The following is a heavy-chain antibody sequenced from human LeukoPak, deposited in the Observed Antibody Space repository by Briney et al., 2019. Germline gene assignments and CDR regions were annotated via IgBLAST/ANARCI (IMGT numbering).Heavy chain of an antibody. J-gene: IGHJ6*03. D-gene: IGHD2-2*01. CDR2: INHSGNT. Sequence: SGTLSLTCGISGGSFSDYHWTWICQPPGKGLEWIGEINHSGNTNYNPSLKSRVTISVDTSKNQFSLSLSSVTAADAAVYYCARTILVVPTSYFYFYHMDVWGKGTTVTVSS. CDR3: ARTILVVPTSYFYFYHMDV. V-gene: IGHV4-34*01. CDR1: GGSFSDYH.